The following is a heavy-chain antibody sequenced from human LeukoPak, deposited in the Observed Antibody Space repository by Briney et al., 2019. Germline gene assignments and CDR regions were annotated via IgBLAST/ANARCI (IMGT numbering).Heavy chain of an antibody. D-gene: IGHD4-17*01. J-gene: IGHJ4*02. V-gene: IGHV3-30*04. CDR1: GFTFSSYA. CDR2: ISYDGSNK. Sequence: GGSLRLSCAASGFTFSSYAMHWVRQAPGKGLEWVAVISYDGSNKYYADSVKGRFTISRDNSKNTLYLQMNSLRAEDTAVYYCAKVHEVLNDYVDYFDYWGQGTLVTVSS. CDR3: AKVHEVLNDYVDYFDY.